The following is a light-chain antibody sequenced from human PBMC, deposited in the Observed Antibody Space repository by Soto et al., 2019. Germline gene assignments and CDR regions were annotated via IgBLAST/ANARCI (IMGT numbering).Light chain of an antibody. J-gene: IGKJ3*01. V-gene: IGKV4-1*01. Sequence: DIVMTQSPDSLGMSLGERATINCKSSQNILYKSKNKNYLAWYQQKPGQPPKLLIYWASTRESGVPDRFSASGSGRDFTLTINGLQAEDVAVYFCQQYHTTPFTFGPGTKVDIK. CDR3: QQYHTTPFT. CDR2: WAS. CDR1: QNILYKSKNKNY.